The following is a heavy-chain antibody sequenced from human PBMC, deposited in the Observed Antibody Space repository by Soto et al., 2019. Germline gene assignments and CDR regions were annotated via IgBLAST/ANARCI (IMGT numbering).Heavy chain of an antibody. D-gene: IGHD6-13*01. CDR1: GGSISSGGYY. CDR3: ARGSKLAAAGKGGNYYYYGMDV. CDR2: IYYSGST. J-gene: IGHJ6*02. Sequence: SETLSLTCTVSGGSISSGGYYWSWIRQHPGKGLEWIGYIYYSGSTYYNPSLKSRVTISVDTSKNQFSLKLSSVTAADTAVYYCARGSKLAAAGKGGNYYYYGMDVWGQGTTVTVSS. V-gene: IGHV4-31*03.